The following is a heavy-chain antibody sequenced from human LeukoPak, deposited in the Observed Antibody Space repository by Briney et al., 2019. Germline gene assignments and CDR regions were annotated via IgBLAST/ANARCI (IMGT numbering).Heavy chain of an antibody. Sequence: SETLSLTCAVYGGSFSGYYWSWIRQPRGKGLEWIGEINHSGSTNYNPSLKSRVTISVDTSKNQFSLKLSSVTAADMAVYYCARGQDSSGWFGTLNYWGQGTLVTVSS. V-gene: IGHV4-34*01. CDR1: GGSFSGYY. D-gene: IGHD6-19*01. CDR3: ARGQDSSGWFGTLNY. J-gene: IGHJ4*02. CDR2: INHSGST.